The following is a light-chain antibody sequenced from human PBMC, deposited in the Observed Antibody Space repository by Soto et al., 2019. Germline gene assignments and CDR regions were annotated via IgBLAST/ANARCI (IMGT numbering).Light chain of an antibody. Sequence: QSLLTQPPSASGTPGQRVTISCSGSSSNIGRNTVNWYQQLPGTAPKLLIYTNNQRPSGVPDRFSGSKSGTSASLAISGLQSEDEADYYCAPWDDSLNGVVFGGGTKLTVL. V-gene: IGLV1-44*01. CDR3: APWDDSLNGVV. CDR1: SSNIGRNT. CDR2: TNN. J-gene: IGLJ2*01.